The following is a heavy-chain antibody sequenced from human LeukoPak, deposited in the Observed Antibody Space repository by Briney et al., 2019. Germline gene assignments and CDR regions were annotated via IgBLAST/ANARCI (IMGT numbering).Heavy chain of an antibody. CDR3: ARGSGYSYGNFDY. Sequence: PGGSLRLSCAASGFPFSNYAMSWVRQAPGKGLECVSVISGDGGTTYYADSVKGRFTISRDNSKNTLYLQMNSLRAEDTAVYYCARGSGYSYGNFDYWGQGTLVTVSS. CDR1: GFPFSNYA. CDR2: ISGDGGTT. V-gene: IGHV3-23*01. D-gene: IGHD5-18*01. J-gene: IGHJ4*02.